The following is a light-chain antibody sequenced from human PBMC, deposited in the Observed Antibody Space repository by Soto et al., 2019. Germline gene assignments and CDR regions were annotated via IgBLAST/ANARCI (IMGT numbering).Light chain of an antibody. V-gene: IGLV2-23*01. CDR3: CSYAPSRTLL. CDR1: SSDVGTYNL. J-gene: IGLJ2*01. CDR2: EGN. Sequence: QSVLTQPASVPGSPGESITISCTGTSSDVGTYNLVTWYQQHPGRVPKLILYEGNKRPSGVSSRFSASKSGNTASLTISGLQAEDEADYFCCSYAPSRTLLFGGGTKLTVL.